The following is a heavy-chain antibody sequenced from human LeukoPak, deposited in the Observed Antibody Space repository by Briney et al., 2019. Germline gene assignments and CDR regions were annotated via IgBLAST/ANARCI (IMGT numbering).Heavy chain of an antibody. CDR2: VYYSGST. CDR3: ARALRNCTNGVCPYFDY. D-gene: IGHD2-8*01. V-gene: IGHV4-39*01. J-gene: IGHJ4*02. Sequence: SETLSLTCTVSSGSVSTSSYYWGWIRQPPGKGLEWIGSVYYSGSTYYNPSLKSRVTISVDTSKNQFSLKLSSVTAADTAVYYCARALRNCTNGVCPYFDYWGQGTLATVSS. CDR1: SGSVSTSSYY.